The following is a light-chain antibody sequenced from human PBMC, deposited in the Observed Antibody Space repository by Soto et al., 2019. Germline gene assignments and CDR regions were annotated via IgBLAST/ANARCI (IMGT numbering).Light chain of an antibody. J-gene: IGKJ1*01. CDR3: QQYYSYPHT. CDR1: QGISSY. V-gene: IGKV1-8*01. Sequence: AIRMTQSPSSFSASTGDRVTITCRASQGISSYLAWYQQKPGKAPKLLIYAASTLQSGVPSRFSGSGSGTDFTLTISCLQSEDFATCYCQQYYSYPHTCGQGTKVEIK. CDR2: AAS.